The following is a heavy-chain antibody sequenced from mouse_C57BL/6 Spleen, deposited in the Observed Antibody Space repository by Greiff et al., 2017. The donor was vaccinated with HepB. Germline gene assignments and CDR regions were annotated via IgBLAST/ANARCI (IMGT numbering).Heavy chain of an antibody. D-gene: IGHD2-12*01. J-gene: IGHJ3*01. Sequence: QVQLQHPGAELVRPGSSVKLSCKASGYTFTSYWMHWVKQRPIQGLEWIGNIDPSDSETHYNQKFKDKATLTVDKSSSTAYMQLSSLTSEDSAVYYCARSGAYYKGEFAYWGQGTLVTVSA. CDR2: IDPSDSET. V-gene: IGHV1-52*01. CDR3: ARSGAYYKGEFAY. CDR1: GYTFTSYW.